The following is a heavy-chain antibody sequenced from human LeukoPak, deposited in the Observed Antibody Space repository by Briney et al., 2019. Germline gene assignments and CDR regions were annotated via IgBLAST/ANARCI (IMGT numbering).Heavy chain of an antibody. CDR3: AKDSPAEPLDFDY. V-gene: IGHV3-7*03. J-gene: IGHJ4*02. CDR2: IKQDGSEK. CDR1: GFTFSSYW. D-gene: IGHD1-14*01. Sequence: PGGSLRLSCAASGFTFSSYWMSWVRQAPGKGLEWVANIKQDGSEKYYVDSVKGRFTISRDNAKNSLYLQMNSLRAEDTALYYCAKDSPAEPLDFDYWGQGTLVTVSS.